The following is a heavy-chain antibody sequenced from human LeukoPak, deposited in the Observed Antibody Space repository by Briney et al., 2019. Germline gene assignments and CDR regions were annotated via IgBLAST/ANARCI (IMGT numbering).Heavy chain of an antibody. CDR2: ISGSGGST. V-gene: IGHV3-23*01. J-gene: IGHJ4*02. CDR3: ARAKGIAVAGTEDY. Sequence: GGSLRLSCAASGFTFSSYAMSWVRQAPGKGLEWVSAISGSGGSTYYADSVKGRFTISRDNSKNTLYLQMNSLRAEDTAVYYCARAKGIAVAGTEDYWGQGTLVTVSS. CDR1: GFTFSSYA. D-gene: IGHD6-19*01.